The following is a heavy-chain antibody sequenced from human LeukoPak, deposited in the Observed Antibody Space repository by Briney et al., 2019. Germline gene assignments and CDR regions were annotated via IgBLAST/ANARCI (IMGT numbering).Heavy chain of an antibody. Sequence: GGSLRLSCAASGFTFSSYSMNWVRQAPGKGLEWVSSISSSSSYIYYADSVKGRFTISRDNAKNSLYLQMNSLRAEDTAVYYCARDRWGGYSSSSETDYWGQGTLVTVSS. CDR2: ISSSSSYI. CDR1: GFTFSSYS. V-gene: IGHV3-21*01. CDR3: ARDRWGGYSSSSETDY. D-gene: IGHD6-6*01. J-gene: IGHJ4*02.